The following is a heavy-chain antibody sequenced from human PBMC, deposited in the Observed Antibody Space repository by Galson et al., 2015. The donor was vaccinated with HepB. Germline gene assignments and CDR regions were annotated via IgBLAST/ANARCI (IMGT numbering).Heavy chain of an antibody. CDR2: IIPIFGTA. CDR1: GGTFSSYA. CDR3: ARDGRVRGVIIPYYYYGMDV. Sequence: SVKVSCKASGGTFSSYAISWVRQAPGQGLEWMGGIIPIFGTANYAQKFQGRVTITADESTSTAYMELSSLRSEDTAVYYCARDGRVRGVIIPYYYYGMDVWGQGTTVTVSS. V-gene: IGHV1-69*13. D-gene: IGHD3-10*01. J-gene: IGHJ6*02.